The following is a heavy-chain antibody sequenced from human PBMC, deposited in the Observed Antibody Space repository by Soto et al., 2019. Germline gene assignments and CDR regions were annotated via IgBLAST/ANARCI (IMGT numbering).Heavy chain of an antibody. V-gene: IGHV1-69*01. CDR1: GGTFRSHT. Sequence: QVQLVQSGAEVKKPGSSVKVSCKASGGTFRSHTINWVRQAPGQGLEWMGGIIPMFGTATYAQRFQGRVTITADESTTTAYMDLSSLRYEDTAVYYCARDRRGGATAGGADYWGQGTLVTVSS. CDR3: ARDRRGGATAGGADY. J-gene: IGHJ4*02. CDR2: IIPMFGTA. D-gene: IGHD3-10*01.